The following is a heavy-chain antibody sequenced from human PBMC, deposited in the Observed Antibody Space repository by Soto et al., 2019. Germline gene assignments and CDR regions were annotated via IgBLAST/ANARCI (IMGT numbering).Heavy chain of an antibody. CDR3: ARARPFGIAVAGTENFDY. CDR2: INHSGST. CDR1: GGSFSGYY. Sequence: SETLSLTCTVYGGSFSGYYWSWIRQPPGKXLEWIGEINHSGSTNYNPSLKSRVTISVDTSKNQFSLKLSSVTAADTAVYYCARARPFGIAVAGTENFDYWGQGTLVTVSS. D-gene: IGHD6-19*01. J-gene: IGHJ4*02. V-gene: IGHV4-34*01.